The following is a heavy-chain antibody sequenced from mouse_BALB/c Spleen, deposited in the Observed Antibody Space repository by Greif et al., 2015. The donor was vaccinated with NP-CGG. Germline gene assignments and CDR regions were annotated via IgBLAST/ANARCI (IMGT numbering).Heavy chain of an antibody. CDR1: GYTFTDYY. D-gene: IGHD4-1*01. J-gene: IGHJ4*01. CDR3: ARRTGTEAMDY. CDR2: IYPGSGNT. V-gene: IGHV1-84*02. Sequence: VQLQQSGPELVKPGASVKIPCKASGYTFTDYYINWVKQKPGQGLEWIGWIYPGSGNTKYNEKFKGKATLTVDTSSSPAYMQLSSLTSEDTAVYFCARRTGTEAMDYWGQGTSVTVSS.